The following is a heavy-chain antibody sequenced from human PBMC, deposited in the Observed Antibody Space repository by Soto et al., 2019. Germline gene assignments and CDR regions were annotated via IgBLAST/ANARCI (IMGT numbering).Heavy chain of an antibody. CDR2: INHSGST. Sequence: QVQLQQWGAGLLKPSETLSLTCAVYGGSFSGYYWSWIRQPPGKGLEWIGEINHSGSTNYNPSLKSRATISVDTSTNQFSLKLSSVTAADTAVYYCARSIVVVVAATPGWFDPWGQGTLVTVSS. J-gene: IGHJ5*02. V-gene: IGHV4-34*01. CDR3: ARSIVVVVAATPGWFDP. D-gene: IGHD2-15*01. CDR1: GGSFSGYY.